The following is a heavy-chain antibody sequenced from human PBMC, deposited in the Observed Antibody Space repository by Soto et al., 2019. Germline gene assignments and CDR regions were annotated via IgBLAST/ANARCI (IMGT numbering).Heavy chain of an antibody. CDR3: VKDISGRGSYYYYSGMDV. D-gene: IGHD3-16*01. CDR2: ISWNSANM. CDR1: PFTFDYYA. J-gene: IGHJ6*02. V-gene: IGHV3-9*01. Sequence: LXRSCVASPFTFDYYAMHWFLQAPVRGLEWVSGISWNSANMNYADSVKARFTISRDNAKSSLSLQMNSLREEDTALYYCVKDISGRGSYYYYSGMDVWGQGTTVTVSS.